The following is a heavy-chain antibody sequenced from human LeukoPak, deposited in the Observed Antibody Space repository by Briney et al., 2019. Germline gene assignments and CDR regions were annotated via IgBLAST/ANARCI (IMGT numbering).Heavy chain of an antibody. CDR1: GYTFTGYY. Sequence: EASVKVSCTASGYTFTGYYMHWVRQAPGQGLEWMGRINPNSGGTNYAQKFQGRVTMTRDTSISTAYMELSRLRSDDTAVYYCARVFEGGSSWYWFDPWGQGTLVTVSS. CDR2: INPNSGGT. D-gene: IGHD6-13*01. CDR3: ARVFEGGSSWYWFDP. J-gene: IGHJ5*02. V-gene: IGHV1-2*06.